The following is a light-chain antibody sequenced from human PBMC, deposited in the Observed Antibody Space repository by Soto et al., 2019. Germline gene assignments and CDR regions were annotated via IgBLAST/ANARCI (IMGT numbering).Light chain of an antibody. CDR2: EVS. Sequence: QSVLTLPPSASGSPGQSVTISCTGTSSDVGGYNYVSWYQQHPGKAPKLMIYEVSKRPSGVPDRFSGSKSGNTASLTVSGLQAEDEADYYCSSYAGSNILVFGGGTKVTVL. V-gene: IGLV2-8*01. J-gene: IGLJ2*01. CDR1: SSDVGGYNY. CDR3: SSYAGSNILV.